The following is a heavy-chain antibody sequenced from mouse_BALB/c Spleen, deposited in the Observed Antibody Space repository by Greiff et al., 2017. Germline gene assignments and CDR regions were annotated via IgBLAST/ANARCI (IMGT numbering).Heavy chain of an antibody. V-gene: IGHV1-18*01. Sequence: VQLKESGPELVKPGASVKIPCKASGYTFTDYNMDWVKQSHGKSLEWIGDINPNNGGTIYNQKFKGKATLTVDKSSSTAYMELRSLTSEDTAVYYCASYDGYYGFAYWGQGTLVTVSA. J-gene: IGHJ3*01. CDR1: GYTFTDYN. D-gene: IGHD2-3*01. CDR2: INPNNGGT. CDR3: ASYDGYYGFAY.